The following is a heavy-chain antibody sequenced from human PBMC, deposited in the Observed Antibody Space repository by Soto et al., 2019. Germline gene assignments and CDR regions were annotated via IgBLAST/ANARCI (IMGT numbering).Heavy chain of an antibody. CDR3: ARVLIMVRGVISGDDYFDY. CDR1: GGSFSGNY. Sequence: SETLSLTCAVYGGSFSGNYWSWIRQPPGKGLEWIGEINHSGSTNYNPSLKSRVTISVDTSKNQFSLKLSSVTAADTAVYYCARVLIMVRGVISGDDYFDYWGQGTLVTVSS. D-gene: IGHD3-10*01. CDR2: INHSGST. V-gene: IGHV4-34*01. J-gene: IGHJ4*02.